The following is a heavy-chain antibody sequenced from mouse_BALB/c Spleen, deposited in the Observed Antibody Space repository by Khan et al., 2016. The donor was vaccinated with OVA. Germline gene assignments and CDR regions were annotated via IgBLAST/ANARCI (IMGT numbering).Heavy chain of an antibody. CDR2: INTHSGVP. CDR3: ARVGGYDYYYAMDY. V-gene: IGHV9-4*02. CDR1: GYTFTTAG. Sequence: QIQLVQSGPELKKPGETVRISCKASGYTFTTAGMQWVQKMPGKGLKWIGWINTHSGVPKYAEDFKGRFAFSLETSASTAYLQISNLKNEDTATYFCARVGGYDYYYAMDYWGQGTSVTVSS. D-gene: IGHD2-2*01. J-gene: IGHJ4*01.